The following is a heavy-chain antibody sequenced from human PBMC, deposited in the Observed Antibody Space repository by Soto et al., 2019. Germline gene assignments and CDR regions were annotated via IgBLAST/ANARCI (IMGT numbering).Heavy chain of an antibody. V-gene: IGHV1-18*01. Sequence: QVQLVQSGAEVKKPGASVKVSCKASGYTFTSYGISWVRQAPGQGLEWMGWISAYNGNTNYAQKLQGRVTMTTDTSPSTAYMELTSLRSDDTAVYYCARSPYYYGSGSYYLRDIVWFDPWGQGTLVTVSS. J-gene: IGHJ5*02. CDR1: GYTFTSYG. D-gene: IGHD3-10*01. CDR3: ARSPYYYGSGSYYLRDIVWFDP. CDR2: ISAYNGNT.